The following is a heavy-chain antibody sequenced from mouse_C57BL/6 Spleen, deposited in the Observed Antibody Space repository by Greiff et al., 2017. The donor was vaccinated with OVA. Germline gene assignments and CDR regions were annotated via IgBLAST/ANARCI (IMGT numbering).Heavy chain of an antibody. Sequence: EVQLQQSGPELVKPGASVKISCKASGYSFTGYYMNWVKQSPEKSLEWIGEINPSTGGTTYNQKFKAKATLTVDKSSRTAYMQLKSLTSEDSAVYYCARAGTDAMDYWGQGTSVTVSS. CDR3: ARAGTDAMDY. CDR2: INPSTGGT. V-gene: IGHV1-42*01. D-gene: IGHD4-1*01. J-gene: IGHJ4*01. CDR1: GYSFTGYY.